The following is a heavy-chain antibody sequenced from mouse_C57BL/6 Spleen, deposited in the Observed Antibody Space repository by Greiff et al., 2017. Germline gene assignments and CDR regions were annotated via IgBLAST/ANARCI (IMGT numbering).Heavy chain of an antibody. D-gene: IGHD1-1*01. CDR3: ARSGDGSSPFDY. J-gene: IGHJ2*01. CDR1: GYTFTSYG. V-gene: IGHV1-81*01. Sequence: VKLQESGAELARPGASVKLSCKASGYTFTSYGISWVKQRTGQGLEWIGEIYPRSGNTYYNEKFKGKATLTADKSSSTAYMGLRSLTSEDSAVYFCARSGDGSSPFDYWGQGTTLTVSS. CDR2: IYPRSGNT.